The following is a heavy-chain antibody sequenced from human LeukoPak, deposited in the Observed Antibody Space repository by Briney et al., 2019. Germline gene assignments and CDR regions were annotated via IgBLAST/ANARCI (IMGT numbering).Heavy chain of an antibody. CDR1: GYSISSGYYW. J-gene: IGHJ4*02. Sequence: TLSLTCAVSGYSISSGYYWGWIRQPPGKALEWLALIYWDDDKRYSPSLKSRLTITKDTSKNQVVLTMTNMDPVDTATYYCAHIKATYYFDYWGQGTLVTVSS. D-gene: IGHD1-1*01. V-gene: IGHV2-5*02. CDR2: IYWDDDK. CDR3: AHIKATYYFDY.